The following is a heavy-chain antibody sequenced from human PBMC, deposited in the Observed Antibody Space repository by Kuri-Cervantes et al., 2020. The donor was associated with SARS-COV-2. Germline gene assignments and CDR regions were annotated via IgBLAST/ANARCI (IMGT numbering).Heavy chain of an antibody. J-gene: IGHJ4*02. CDR3: ARDGGVAGRYYFDY. CDR2: INPNSGGT. Sequence: ASVKVSCKASGYTFTSYGISWVRQAPGQGLEWMGWINPNSGGTNYAQKFQGRVTMTRDTSISTAYMELSSLRSEDTAVYYCARDGGVAGRYYFDYWGQGTLVTVSS. CDR1: GYTFTSYG. D-gene: IGHD3-3*01. V-gene: IGHV1-2*02.